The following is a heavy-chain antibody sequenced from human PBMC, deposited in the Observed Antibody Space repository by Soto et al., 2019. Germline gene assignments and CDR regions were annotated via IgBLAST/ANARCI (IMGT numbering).Heavy chain of an antibody. Sequence: GGSLRLSCAASGFTVSSNYMSWVRQAPGKGLEWVSVIYSGGSTYYADSVKGRFTITRDNSKNMVFLQMTSLRVEDTALYYCLADPNWFDRWGQGTMVTVSS. CDR3: LADPNWFDR. CDR1: GFTVSSNY. CDR2: IYSGGST. J-gene: IGHJ5*02. V-gene: IGHV3-66*01.